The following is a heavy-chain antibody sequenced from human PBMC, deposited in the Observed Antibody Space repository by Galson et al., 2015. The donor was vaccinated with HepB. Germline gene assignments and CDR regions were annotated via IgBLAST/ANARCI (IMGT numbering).Heavy chain of an antibody. V-gene: IGHV7-4-1*02. Sequence: SVKVSCKASGYTFSRYAMNWVRQAPGQGLEWMGWINTNTGNPTYAQGFTGRFVFSLDTSVSTAYLQISSLKAEDTAVYYCARDAYGTNQDYGMDVWGQGTTVTVSS. CDR2: INTNTGNP. CDR3: ARDAYGTNQDYGMDV. CDR1: GYTFSRYA. D-gene: IGHD4/OR15-4a*01. J-gene: IGHJ6*02.